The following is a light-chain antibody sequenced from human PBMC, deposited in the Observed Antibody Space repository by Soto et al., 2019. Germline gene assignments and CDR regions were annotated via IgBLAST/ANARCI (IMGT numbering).Light chain of an antibody. V-gene: IGKV1-17*01. Sequence: DIQMTQSPSSLSASVGDRVTITCRASQSIRNDLAWYQQKPGRAPKRLIYGSSSLQSGVPSRFSGSGSGTEFTLTISSLQPEDYATYYCQQYTNTNNPWMFGQGTKVDIK. CDR2: GSS. J-gene: IGKJ1*01. CDR1: QSIRND. CDR3: QQYTNTNNPWM.